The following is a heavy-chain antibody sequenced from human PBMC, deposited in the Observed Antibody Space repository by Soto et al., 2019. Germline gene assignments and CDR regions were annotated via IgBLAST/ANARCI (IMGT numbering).Heavy chain of an antibody. CDR1: GGSVSGGSYY. D-gene: IGHD5-18*01. Sequence: PSETLSLTCTVSGGSVSGGSYYWTWIRQSPGKGLEWIGYVYYSGSTNYTPSLKSRVTISVDTSKNQFSLKLSSVTAADTAVYNCARDIFRGYSYGYAGFYYGMDVWGQGTTVTVS. CDR2: VYYSGST. V-gene: IGHV4-61*01. CDR3: ARDIFRGYSYGYAGFYYGMDV. J-gene: IGHJ6*02.